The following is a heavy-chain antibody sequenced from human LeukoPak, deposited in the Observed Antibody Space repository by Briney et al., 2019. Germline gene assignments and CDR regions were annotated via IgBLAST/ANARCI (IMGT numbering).Heavy chain of an antibody. CDR2: INPSDSHT. D-gene: IGHD4-17*01. J-gene: IGHJ4*02. CDR3: ARSDSGDRR. V-gene: IGHV5-10-1*01. CDR1: GYSFTSYW. Sequence: GESLKISCRGSGYSFTSYWISWVRQMPGKGLEWMGRINPSDSHTNYSPSFQGHVTISADKSISTAYLQWSSLEASDTAMYCCARSDSGDRRWGQGTLVTVSS.